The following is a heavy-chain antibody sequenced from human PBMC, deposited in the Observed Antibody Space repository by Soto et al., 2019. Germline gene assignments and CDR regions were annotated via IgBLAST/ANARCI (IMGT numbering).Heavy chain of an antibody. CDR1: GGSFSGYY. J-gene: IGHJ5*02. D-gene: IGHD4-17*01. Sequence: PSETLSLTCAVYGGSFSGYYWSWIRQPPGKGLEWIGEINHSGSTNYNPSLKSRVTISVDTSKNQFSLKLSSVTAADTAVYYCARGHGDYGNWFDPWGQGTLVTVSS. V-gene: IGHV4-34*01. CDR3: ARGHGDYGNWFDP. CDR2: INHSGST.